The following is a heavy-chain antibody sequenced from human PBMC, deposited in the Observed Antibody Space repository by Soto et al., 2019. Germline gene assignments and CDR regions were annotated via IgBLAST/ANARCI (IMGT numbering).Heavy chain of an antibody. D-gene: IGHD6-6*01. J-gene: IGHJ4*02. CDR3: ERVVGLYSSSQTY. CDR2: INPNFGGT. CDR1: GYTFTDYY. V-gene: IGHV1-2*02. Sequence: GASVKVSCKASGYTFTDYYMHWVRQAPGQGLEWMGWINPNFGGTNYAQKFQGRVTMTRDTSINTAYMELSRLRSDDTAVYYCERVVGLYSSSQTYWGQGTLVTVSS.